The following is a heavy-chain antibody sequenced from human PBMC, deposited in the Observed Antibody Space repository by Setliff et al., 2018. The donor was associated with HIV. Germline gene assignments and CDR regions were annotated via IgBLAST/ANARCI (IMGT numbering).Heavy chain of an antibody. Sequence: SVKVSCKASGGTFRNYAISWVRQAPGQGLEWMGGIIRIFGSTKYAQKFLGRVIITADESTNTVEMELSSLTSEDTAVYYCARDDHYYDMGSILSDWYFDLWGRGTLVTVSS. V-gene: IGHV1-69*13. CDR2: IIRIFGST. D-gene: IGHD3-22*01. CDR1: GGTFRNYA. J-gene: IGHJ2*01. CDR3: ARDDHYYDMGSILSDWYFDL.